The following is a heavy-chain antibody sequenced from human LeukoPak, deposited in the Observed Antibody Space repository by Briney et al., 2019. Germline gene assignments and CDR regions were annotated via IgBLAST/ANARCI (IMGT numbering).Heavy chain of an antibody. CDR2: ISYDGSNK. V-gene: IGHV3-30-3*01. Sequence: PGGSLRLSCAASGFTFSSYAMHWVRQAPGKGLEWVAVISYDGSNKYYADSVKGRFTISRDNSKNTLYLQMNSLRAEDTAVYYCARDRGRNWFDPWGQGTLVTVSS. CDR1: GFTFSSYA. J-gene: IGHJ5*02. CDR3: ARDRGRNWFDP.